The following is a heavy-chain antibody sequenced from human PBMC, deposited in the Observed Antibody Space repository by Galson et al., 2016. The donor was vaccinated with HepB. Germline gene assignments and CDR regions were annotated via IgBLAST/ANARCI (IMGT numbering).Heavy chain of an antibody. CDR3: AREMGQWEFQGRWFGP. CDR1: GFTVTANY. D-gene: IGHD1-26*01. J-gene: IGHJ5*02. V-gene: IGHV3-53*01. CDR2: IYKGGIT. Sequence: SLRLSCAASGFTVTANYMSWVRQAPGKGLEWVSVIYKGGITFYADSVKGRFTISRDNVKNTLNLEMNSLRVDDTAVYYCAREMGQWEFQGRWFGPWGQGTLVTVSS.